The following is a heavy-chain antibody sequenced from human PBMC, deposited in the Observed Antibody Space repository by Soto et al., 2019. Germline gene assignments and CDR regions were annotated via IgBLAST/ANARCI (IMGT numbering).Heavy chain of an antibody. CDR3: ARSTAMVTMEYYHYYGMDV. V-gene: IGHV4-31*03. CDR2: IYYSGST. J-gene: IGHJ6*02. CDR1: GGSLSSGGYY. Sequence: SETLSLTCTVSGGSLSSGGYYWSWISQHPGKGLEWIGYIYYSGSTYYNPSLKSRVTISVDTSKNQFSLKLSSVTAADTAVYYCARSTAMVTMEYYHYYGMDVWGQGTTVTVSS. D-gene: IGHD5-18*01.